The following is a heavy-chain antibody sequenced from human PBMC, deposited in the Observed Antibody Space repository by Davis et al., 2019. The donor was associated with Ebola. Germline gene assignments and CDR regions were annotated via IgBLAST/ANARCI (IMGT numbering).Heavy chain of an antibody. Sequence: GESLKISCTDSVITFSSYAMTWVRQAPGKGLEWVSGISGSGGRTYYADSVKGRFTISRDNSKNTLYLQMNGLRVEDTAIYYCAKDNRNIWSEVWGQGTMVTVSS. J-gene: IGHJ3*01. V-gene: IGHV3-23*01. CDR3: AKDNRNIWSEV. CDR2: ISGSGGRT. D-gene: IGHD2/OR15-2a*01. CDR1: VITFSSYA.